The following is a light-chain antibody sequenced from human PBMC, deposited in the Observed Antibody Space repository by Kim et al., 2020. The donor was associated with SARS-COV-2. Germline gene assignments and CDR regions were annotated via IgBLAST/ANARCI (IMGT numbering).Light chain of an antibody. V-gene: IGLV3-19*01. CDR3: NSRDSSGNHLV. CDR1: SLRSYY. CDR2: GKN. Sequence: ALVQTVRITSQGDSLRSYYASWYQQKPGQAPVLVIYGKNNRPSGIPDRFSGSSSGNTASLTITGAQAEDEADYYCNSRDSSGNHLVFGGGTQLTVL. J-gene: IGLJ2*01.